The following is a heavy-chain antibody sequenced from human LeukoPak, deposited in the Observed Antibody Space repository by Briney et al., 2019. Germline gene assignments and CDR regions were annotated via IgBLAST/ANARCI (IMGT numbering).Heavy chain of an antibody. Sequence: GGSLRLSCAASGFTFSSFEMNWVRQAPGKGLEWVSYISISGSTIYYADSVKGRFTLSRDNARNSLFLQMNSLRAEDTAVYYCASGQQLQVDYWGQGTLVTVSS. D-gene: IGHD6-13*01. J-gene: IGHJ4*02. CDR1: GFTFSSFE. CDR2: ISISGSTI. V-gene: IGHV3-48*03. CDR3: ASGQQLQVDY.